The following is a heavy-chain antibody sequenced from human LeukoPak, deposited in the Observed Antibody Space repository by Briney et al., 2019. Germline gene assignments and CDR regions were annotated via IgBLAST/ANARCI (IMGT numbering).Heavy chain of an antibody. CDR3: AGTTTEAATFDY. CDR2: MNPNSGNT. Sequence: ASVKVSCKASGYTFTSYDINWVRQATGQGLEWMGWMNPNSGNTGYAQKFQGRVTMTRNTSISTAYVELSSLRSEDTAVYYCAGTTTEAATFDYWGQGTLVTVSS. CDR1: GYTFTSYD. D-gene: IGHD2-15*01. J-gene: IGHJ4*02. V-gene: IGHV1-8*01.